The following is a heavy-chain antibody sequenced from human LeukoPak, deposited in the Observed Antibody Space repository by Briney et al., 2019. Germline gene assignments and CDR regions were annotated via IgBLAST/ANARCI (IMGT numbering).Heavy chain of an antibody. D-gene: IGHD2-2*02. CDR1: GYSISSGYY. V-gene: IGHV4-38-2*01. CDR2: IYHSGST. CDR3: AGGGIVVVPAAIDGRDY. Sequence: PSETLSLTCAVSGYSISSGYYWGWIRQPPGKGLEWIGSIYHSGSTYYNPSLKSRVTISVDTSKNQFSLKVSSVTAADTAVYYCAGGGIVVVPAAIDGRDYWGQGTLVTVSS. J-gene: IGHJ4*02.